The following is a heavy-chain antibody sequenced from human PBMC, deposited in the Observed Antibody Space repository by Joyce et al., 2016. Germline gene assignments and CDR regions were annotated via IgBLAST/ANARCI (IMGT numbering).Heavy chain of an antibody. D-gene: IGHD3-22*01. CDR1: GGTFSVPA. CDR3: ARGGKSYYESSGYYFDY. Sequence: QVQLVQSGAELRKPGSSVMVSCKASGGTFSVPAISWVRQAPGQGPEWMGGIVPIFGTQKYGQRFQDRVTITAYDSTSTVYLELSSLRSEDTAVYYCARGGKSYYESSGYYFDYWGQGTLVTVSS. V-gene: IGHV1-69*12. J-gene: IGHJ4*02. CDR2: IVPIFGTQ.